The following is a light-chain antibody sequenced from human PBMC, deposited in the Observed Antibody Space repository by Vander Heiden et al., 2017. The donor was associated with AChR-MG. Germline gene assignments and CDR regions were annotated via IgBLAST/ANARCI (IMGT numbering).Light chain of an antibody. CDR3: QQYYSTPLT. CDR2: WAS. J-gene: IGKJ4*01. Sequence: DIVMTQPPDSPAASLGERATINCKSSQSVLYSSNNKNYLAWYQQKPGQPPKLLIYWASTRESGVPDRFSGSGSGTDFTLTISSLQAEDVAVYYCQQYYSTPLTFGGGTKVEIK. V-gene: IGKV4-1*01. CDR1: QSVLYSSNNKNY.